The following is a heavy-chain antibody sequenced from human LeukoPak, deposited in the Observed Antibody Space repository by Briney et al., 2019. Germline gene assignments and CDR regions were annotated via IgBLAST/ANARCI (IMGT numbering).Heavy chain of an antibody. CDR2: IYYSGST. Sequence: LETLSLICTVSGGSISTYYWSWIRQPPGKGLEWIGYIYYSGSTNYNPSLKSRVTISVDTSKNQFSLKLSSVTAADTAVYYCARNLEFYFDSSGYPLRVNCLDPWGQGTPVTVSS. CDR1: GGSISTYY. D-gene: IGHD3-22*01. CDR3: ARNLEFYFDSSGYPLRVNCLDP. V-gene: IGHV4-59*01. J-gene: IGHJ5*02.